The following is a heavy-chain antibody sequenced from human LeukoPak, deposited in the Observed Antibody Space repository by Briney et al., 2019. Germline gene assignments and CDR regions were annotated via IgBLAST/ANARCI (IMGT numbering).Heavy chain of an antibody. D-gene: IGHD3-9*01. CDR2: ISYDGSNK. Sequence: GRSLRLSCAASGFTFSSYGMHWVRQAPGKGLEWVAVISYDGSNKYYADSVKGRFTISRDNSKNTLYLQMNSLRAEDTAVYYCAKDGTNYDILTGYYTGNYYYYGMDVWGQGTTVTASS. CDR1: GFTFSSYG. J-gene: IGHJ6*02. V-gene: IGHV3-30*18. CDR3: AKDGTNYDILTGYYTGNYYYYGMDV.